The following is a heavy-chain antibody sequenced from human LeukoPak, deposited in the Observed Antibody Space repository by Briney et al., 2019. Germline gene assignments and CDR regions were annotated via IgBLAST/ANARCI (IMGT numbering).Heavy chain of an antibody. V-gene: IGHV1-18*01. D-gene: IGHD1-14*01. J-gene: IGHJ4*02. Sequence: ASVKVSCKASGYTFTSYGISWVRQAPGQGLEWMGWISAYNGNTNYAQKFQGRVTMTRDMSTSTVYMEPSSLRSEDTAVYYCARDAGKRYTVYYFDYWGQGTLVTVSS. CDR2: ISAYNGNT. CDR1: GYTFTSYG. CDR3: ARDAGKRYTVYYFDY.